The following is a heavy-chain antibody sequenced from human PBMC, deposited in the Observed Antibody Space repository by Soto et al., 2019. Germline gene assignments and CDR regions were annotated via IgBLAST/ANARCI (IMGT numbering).Heavy chain of an antibody. CDR1: GFTFSSYA. J-gene: IGHJ4*02. D-gene: IGHD3-22*01. CDR2: ISGSGGST. Sequence: PGGSLRLSCAASGFTFSSYAMSWVRQAPGKGLEWVSAISGSGGSTYYADSVKCRSTISRDNSKNTLYLQMNSLRAEDTAVYYCANVRAYYYDSSGPKPFDYWGKGTLVIVSS. V-gene: IGHV3-23*01. CDR3: ANVRAYYYDSSGPKPFDY.